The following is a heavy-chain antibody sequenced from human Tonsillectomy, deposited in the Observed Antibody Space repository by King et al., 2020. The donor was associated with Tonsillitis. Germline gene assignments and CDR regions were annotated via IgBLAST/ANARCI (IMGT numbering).Heavy chain of an antibody. CDR3: ARGSYKERPTIWGPSNCYYGMDV. D-gene: IGHD5-24*01. V-gene: IGHV1-69*01. Sequence: VQLVQSGAEVKKPGSSVRVSCKASGGTFSSYAISWVRQAPGQGLEWMGGIIPIFGTANYAQKFQGRVTITADESTSTAYMELSSLRSEDTAVYYCARGSYKERPTIWGPSNCYYGMDVWGQGTTVTVSS. CDR1: GGTFSSYA. CDR2: IIPIFGTA. J-gene: IGHJ6*02.